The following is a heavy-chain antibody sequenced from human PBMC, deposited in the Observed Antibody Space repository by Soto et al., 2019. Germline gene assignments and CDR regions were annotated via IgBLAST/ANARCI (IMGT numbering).Heavy chain of an antibody. CDR2: IDTYGSAT. CDR1: GFSLSGYW. D-gene: IGHD6-19*01. CDR3: VRVLKSIGWDNDVFDI. V-gene: IGHV3-74*01. Sequence: PGGSLRLCCAASGFSLSGYWMHWVRQAPGKGLVWVSRIDTYGSATKYADSVEGRFSISKDNAENTLYLQMNNLRADDTAVYYCVRVLKSIGWDNDVFDIWGQGTMVTVSS. J-gene: IGHJ3*02.